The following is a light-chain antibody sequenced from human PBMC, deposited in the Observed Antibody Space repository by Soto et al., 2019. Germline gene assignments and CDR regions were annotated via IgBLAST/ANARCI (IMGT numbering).Light chain of an antibody. Sequence: EIVLTQSPGTLSLSPGERAIVSCRASQSISNIYLAWYQHKPGQAPRLLIYDTSTRATGIPDRFSGSGSGTDFTLTISRLEPEDFAVYYCQQYSGSPETFGQGTKVEIK. J-gene: IGKJ1*01. CDR3: QQYSGSPET. CDR2: DTS. V-gene: IGKV3-20*01. CDR1: QSISNIY.